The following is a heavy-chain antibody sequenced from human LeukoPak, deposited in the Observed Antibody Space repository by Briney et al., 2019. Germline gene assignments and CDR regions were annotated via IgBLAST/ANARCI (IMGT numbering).Heavy chain of an antibody. CDR3: AKETVAGYGH. CDR2: ISYDGSNK. V-gene: IGHV3-30*18. CDR1: GFTFSSYG. D-gene: IGHD6-19*01. J-gene: IGHJ5*02. Sequence: GGSLRLSCAASGFTFSSYGMHWVRQAPGKGLEWVAVISYDGSNKYYADSVKGRFTISRDNSKNTLYLQMNNLRAEDTAVYYCAKETVAGYGHWGQGTLVTVSS.